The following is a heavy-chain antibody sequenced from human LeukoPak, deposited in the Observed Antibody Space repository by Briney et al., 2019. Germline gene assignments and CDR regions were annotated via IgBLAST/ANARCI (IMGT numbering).Heavy chain of an antibody. V-gene: IGHV3-33*06. CDR1: GFTFSSYG. J-gene: IGHJ4*02. CDR2: IWYDGSNK. CDR3: AKDLSSGWYNGY. D-gene: IGHD6-19*01. Sequence: GGSLRLSCAASGFTFSSYGMHWVRQAPGKGLEWVAVIWYDGSNKYYADSVKGRFTISRDNSKNTLYLQMNSLRAEDTAVYYCAKDLSSGWYNGYWGQGTLVTVSS.